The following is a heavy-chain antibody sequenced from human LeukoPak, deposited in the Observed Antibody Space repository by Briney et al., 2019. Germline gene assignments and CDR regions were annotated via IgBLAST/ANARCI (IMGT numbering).Heavy chain of an antibody. CDR3: ARAINSSSRQVFYFDY. CDR2: ISAYNGNT. J-gene: IGHJ4*02. Sequence: ASVKVSCKASGYTFTSYGISWVRQAPGQGLERMGWISAYNGNTNYAQKLQGRVTMTTDTSTSTAYMELRSLSSDDTAVYYCARAINSSSRQVFYFDYWGQGTLVTVSS. V-gene: IGHV1-18*01. D-gene: IGHD6-6*01. CDR1: GYTFTSYG.